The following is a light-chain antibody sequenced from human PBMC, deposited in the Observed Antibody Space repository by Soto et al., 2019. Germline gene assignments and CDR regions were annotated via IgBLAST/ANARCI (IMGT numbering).Light chain of an antibody. CDR1: SSDVGGYNY. J-gene: IGLJ2*01. V-gene: IGLV2-8*01. CDR2: EVT. CDR3: SSYAGSSTWV. Sequence: QSAPTQPPSASGSPGQSATISCTGTSSDVGGYNYVSWYQQYPGKAPKLMIYEVTKRPSGVHDRFSGSKSGNTASLTVSGLQAEDAADYYCSSYAGSSTWVFGGGTQLTVL.